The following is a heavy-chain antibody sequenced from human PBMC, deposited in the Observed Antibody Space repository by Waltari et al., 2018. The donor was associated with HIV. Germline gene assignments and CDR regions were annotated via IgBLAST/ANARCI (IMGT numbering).Heavy chain of an antibody. CDR2: IKQDGSEK. Sequence: EVQLVESGGGLVQPGGSLRLSCEAPGFTFSNYWMSWVRQAPGKGLEWVANIKQDGSEKYYVDSVKGRFTISRDNDKNSVDLQMNSLRAEDTAVYYCARDGGRRGPFGYWGQGTLVTVSS. V-gene: IGHV3-7*01. J-gene: IGHJ4*02. CDR1: GFTFSNYW. CDR3: ARDGGRRGPFGY. D-gene: IGHD3-3*01.